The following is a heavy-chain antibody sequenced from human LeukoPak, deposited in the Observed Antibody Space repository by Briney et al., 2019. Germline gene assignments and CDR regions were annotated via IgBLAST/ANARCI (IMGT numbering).Heavy chain of an antibody. CDR2: IYYSGST. CDR3: ARDYYYDSSGYGMDV. V-gene: IGHV4-31*03. CDR1: GGSISSGGYY. J-gene: IGHJ6*02. D-gene: IGHD3-22*01. Sequence: TLSLTCTVSGGSISSGGYYWSWIRQHPGKGLEWIGYIYYSGSTYYNPSLKSRVTISVDTPKNQFSLKLSSVTAADTAVYYCARDYYYDSSGYGMDVWGQGTTVTVSS.